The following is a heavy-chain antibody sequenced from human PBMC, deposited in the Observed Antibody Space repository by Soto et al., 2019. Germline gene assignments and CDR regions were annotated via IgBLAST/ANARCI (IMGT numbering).Heavy chain of an antibody. D-gene: IGHD3-16*02. V-gene: IGHV4-59*01. Sequence: SETLSLTCTVSGGSISSYYWSWIRQPPGKGLEWIGYIYYSGSTNYNPSLKSRVTISVDTSKNQFSLKLSSVTAADTAVYYCARQVITFGGVIARWYFDYWGQGTLVTVSS. J-gene: IGHJ4*02. CDR3: ARQVITFGGVIARWYFDY. CDR2: IYYSGST. CDR1: GGSISSYY.